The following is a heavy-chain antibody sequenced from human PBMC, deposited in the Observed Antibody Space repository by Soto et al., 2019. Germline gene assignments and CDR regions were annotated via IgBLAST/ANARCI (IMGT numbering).Heavy chain of an antibody. D-gene: IGHD4-17*01. Sequence: SETLSLTCTVSGGSISSYYWSWIRQPPGKGLEWIGYIYYSGSTNYNPSLKSRVTISVDTSKNQFSLKLSSVTAADTAVYYCARGPTVVTLPSWFDPWGQGTLVTVSS. CDR2: IYYSGST. V-gene: IGHV4-59*01. CDR3: ARGPTVVTLPSWFDP. CDR1: GGSISSYY. J-gene: IGHJ5*02.